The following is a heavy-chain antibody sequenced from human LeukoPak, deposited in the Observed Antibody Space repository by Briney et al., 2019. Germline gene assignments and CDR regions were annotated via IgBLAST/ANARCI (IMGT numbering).Heavy chain of an antibody. CDR2: ISSSGSTI. D-gene: IGHD2-21*02. CDR1: GFTFSDYY. CDR3: ARDSGAVTAQGEYFQH. V-gene: IGHV3-11*01. Sequence: GGSLRLSCAASGFTFSDYYMSWIRQAPGKGLEWVSYISSSGSTIYYADSVKGRFTISRDNAKNSLYLQMNSLRAEDTAVYYCARDSGAVTAQGEYFQHWGQGTLVTVSS. J-gene: IGHJ1*01.